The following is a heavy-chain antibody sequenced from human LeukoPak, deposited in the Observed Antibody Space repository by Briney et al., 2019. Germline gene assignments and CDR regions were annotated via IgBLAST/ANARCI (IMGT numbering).Heavy chain of an antibody. CDR3: ARGGYSYGTPHDAFDI. J-gene: IGHJ3*02. Sequence: PGGSLRLSCAASGFTFDDYGMSWVRQAPGKGLEWVANIKQDGSEKYYVDSVKGRFTISRDNAKNSLYLQVNSLRAEDTAVYYCARGGYSYGTPHDAFDIWGQGTMVTVSS. CDR1: GFTFDDYG. CDR2: IKQDGSEK. V-gene: IGHV3-7*01. D-gene: IGHD5-18*01.